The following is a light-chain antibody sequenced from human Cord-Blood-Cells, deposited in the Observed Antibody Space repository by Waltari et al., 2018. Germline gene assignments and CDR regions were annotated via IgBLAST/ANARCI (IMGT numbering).Light chain of an antibody. CDR3: SSYTSSSTWV. Sequence: QSALTQPASVSGSPGQSITISCTGTSSDVGGYNYVSWYQQHPGKAPKLMIYDVSKRPSGVSNRFSGSKSGNTASLTISGLQAADEADYYCSSYTSSSTWVFGGGTKLTVL. V-gene: IGLV2-14*01. J-gene: IGLJ3*02. CDR2: DVS. CDR1: SSDVGGYNY.